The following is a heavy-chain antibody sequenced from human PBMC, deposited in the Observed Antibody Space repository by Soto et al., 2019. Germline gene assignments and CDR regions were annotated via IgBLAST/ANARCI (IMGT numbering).Heavy chain of an antibody. D-gene: IGHD3-22*01. CDR1: GYTFTNYD. CDR3: AIVNYYDSSGYYRSGMDV. V-gene: IGHV1-18*01. J-gene: IGHJ6*02. Sequence: ASVKVSCKASGYTFTNYDISWVRKAPGKGLEWMGWISAYNGNTNYAQKFQGRVTMTTDTSTSTAYMEVRSLRSDDTAVYYCAIVNYYDSSGYYRSGMDVWGQGTTVTVSS. CDR2: ISAYNGNT.